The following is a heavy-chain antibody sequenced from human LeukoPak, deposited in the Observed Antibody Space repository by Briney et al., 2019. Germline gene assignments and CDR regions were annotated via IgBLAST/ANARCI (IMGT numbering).Heavy chain of an antibody. CDR2: INTNTGNP. Sequence: GASVKVSCKASGYTFTSYAMNWVRQAPGQGLEWMGWINTNTGNPTCAQGFTGRFVFSLDTSVSTAYLQISSLKAEDTAVYYCARGTDSSSWYLRYYYMDVWGKGTTVTVSS. J-gene: IGHJ6*03. V-gene: IGHV7-4-1*02. CDR1: GYTFTSYA. CDR3: ARGTDSSSWYLRYYYMDV. D-gene: IGHD6-13*01.